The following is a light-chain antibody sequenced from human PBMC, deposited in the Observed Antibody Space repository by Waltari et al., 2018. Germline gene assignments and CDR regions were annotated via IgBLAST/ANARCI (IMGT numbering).Light chain of an antibody. CDR3: SSYAGGNNLL. Sequence: QSALTQPAPVSGSPGQSITISCSGTNRDFGGYDYVSWYQHHPGKAPKLIIYDVTKGPSGVSNRFSGSKSGNTASLTISGLQAEDEADYYCSSYAGGNNLLFGGGTKVTVL. V-gene: IGLV2-23*02. J-gene: IGLJ2*01. CDR1: NRDFGGYDY. CDR2: DVT.